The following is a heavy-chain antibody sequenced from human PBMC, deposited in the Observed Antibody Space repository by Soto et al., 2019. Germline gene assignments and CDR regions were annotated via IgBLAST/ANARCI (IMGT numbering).Heavy chain of an antibody. CDR3: ARDLTSNLNCFDP. Sequence: SETLSLTCTVPGDSLINGGYYWSWIRQLPGKGLEWLGYIYHTGVTYYNPSLKSRLTMSIDTSKNQFSLKLSSVTAADTAVYYCARDLTSNLNCFDPWGQGTLVTVSS. V-gene: IGHV4-31*03. D-gene: IGHD3-10*01. CDR1: GDSLINGGYY. J-gene: IGHJ5*02. CDR2: IYHTGVT.